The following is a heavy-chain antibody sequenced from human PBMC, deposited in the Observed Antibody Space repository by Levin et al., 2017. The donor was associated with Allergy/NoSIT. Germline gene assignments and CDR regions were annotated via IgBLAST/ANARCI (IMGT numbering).Heavy chain of an antibody. CDR2: IKEDGSEK. CDR3: AGGLALHY. D-gene: IGHD2-21*01. V-gene: IGHV3-7*04. J-gene: IGHJ4*02. Sequence: PGGSLRLSCAASGFTFSSYWMNWVRQTPGKGLEFVANIKEDGSEKYYGDSVKGRFTISRDNAKNSLHLQMNSLRAEDTAVYYCAGGLALHYWGKGTLVTVSP. CDR1: GFTFSSYW.